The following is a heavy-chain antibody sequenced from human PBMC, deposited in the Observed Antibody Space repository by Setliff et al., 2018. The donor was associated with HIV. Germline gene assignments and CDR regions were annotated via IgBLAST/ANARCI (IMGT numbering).Heavy chain of an antibody. V-gene: IGHV4-30-4*02. D-gene: IGHD3-10*01. Sequence: SETLSLTCTVSGGSISSGEYYWNWIRQHPGKGLGWIGYISYSGSTYYSPSLKSRVTISVDTSKNQFSLKLSSVTAADTAVYYCAGGLHYGLGKFGYWGQGTLVTVSS. CDR2: ISYSGST. CDR3: AGGLHYGLGKFGY. J-gene: IGHJ4*02. CDR1: GGSISSGEYY.